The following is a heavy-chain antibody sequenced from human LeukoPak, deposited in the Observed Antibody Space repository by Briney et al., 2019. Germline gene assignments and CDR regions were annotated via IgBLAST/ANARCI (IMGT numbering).Heavy chain of an antibody. J-gene: IGHJ4*02. V-gene: IGHV3-7*01. Sequence: PGGSLRLSCAASGFTFSSYWMSWVRQAPGKGLEWVANINQDGSEKYYVDSVKGRFTISRDNTKNSLYLQMNSLRAEDTALYYCAKVSGGSGGDLDYWGQGTLVTVSS. D-gene: IGHD6-19*01. CDR2: INQDGSEK. CDR1: GFTFSSYW. CDR3: AKVSGGSGGDLDY.